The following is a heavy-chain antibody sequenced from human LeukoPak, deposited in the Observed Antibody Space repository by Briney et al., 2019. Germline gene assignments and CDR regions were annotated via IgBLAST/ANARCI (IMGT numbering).Heavy chain of an antibody. D-gene: IGHD3-16*01. CDR2: IRPDGNDV. J-gene: IGHJ4*02. CDR1: GFTFCSSL. CDR3: ARDRAYKAFDY. Sequence: GGAPRLFCGASGFTFCSSLVTRGPQGPGERLEWVASIRPDGNDVSYVDSVKGRFTISRDNAKNSLFLQMISLRAEDTAVYYCARDRAYKAFDYWGQGALVTVSS. V-gene: IGHV3-7*04.